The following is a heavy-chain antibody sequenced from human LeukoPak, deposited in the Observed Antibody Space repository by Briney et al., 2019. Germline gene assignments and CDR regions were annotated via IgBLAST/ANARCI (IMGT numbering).Heavy chain of an antibody. Sequence: SGRSLRLSCAASGFTFSSYGMHWVRQAPGKGLEWVAVTYDGSNKYYADSVKGRFTISRDNSKNTLYLQMNSLRAEDTAVYYCARVLPPPTYDSSGYSVGYFDYWGQGTLVTVSS. J-gene: IGHJ4*02. CDR1: GFTFSSYG. CDR2: TYDGSNK. V-gene: IGHV3-30*03. CDR3: ARVLPPPTYDSSGYSVGYFDY. D-gene: IGHD3-22*01.